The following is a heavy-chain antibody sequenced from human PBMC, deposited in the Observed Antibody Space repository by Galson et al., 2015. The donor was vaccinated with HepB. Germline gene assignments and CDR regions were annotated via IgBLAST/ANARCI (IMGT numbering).Heavy chain of an antibody. J-gene: IGHJ5*02. D-gene: IGHD3-16*01. V-gene: IGHV3-23*01. CDR3: VKEGSWFGGDWFDP. CDR2: INGRGSTR. Sequence: LRLSCAGSGFLFRHHAMAWIRQAPGKGLEWVSGINGRGSTRSYSDAVKGRFSISRDNSKDTVFLQMDNLRAEDPAVYYCVKEGSWFGGDWFDPWGQGALVTVS. CDR1: GFLFRHHA.